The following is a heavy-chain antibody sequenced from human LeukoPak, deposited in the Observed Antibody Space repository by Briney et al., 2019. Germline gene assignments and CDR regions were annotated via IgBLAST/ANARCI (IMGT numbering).Heavy chain of an antibody. J-gene: IGHJ4*02. Sequence: ASVKVSCKASGYTFTGYYMHWVRQAPGQGLEWMGWINPNSGGTNYAQKFQGRVTMTRDTSISTAYMELSRLRSDDTAVYYCARGGGYYDSSGYYPYYFDYWGQGTLVTVSS. CDR3: ARGGGYYDSSGYYPYYFDY. D-gene: IGHD3-22*01. V-gene: IGHV1-2*02. CDR2: INPNSGGT. CDR1: GYTFTGYY.